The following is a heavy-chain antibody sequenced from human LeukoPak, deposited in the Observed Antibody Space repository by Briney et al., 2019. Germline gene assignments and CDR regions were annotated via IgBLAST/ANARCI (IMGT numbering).Heavy chain of an antibody. CDR2: MNPNSGNT. J-gene: IGHJ4*02. CDR1: GYTFTSYD. D-gene: IGHD3-16*02. Sequence: ASVKVSCKSSGYTFTSYDINWVRQATGQGLEWMGWMNPNSGNTGYAQKFQGRVTMTRNTSISTAYMELSSLRSEDTAVYYCARLGYYDYIWGSYRYTELDYWGQGTLVTVSS. CDR3: ARLGYYDYIWGSYRYTELDY. V-gene: IGHV1-8*01.